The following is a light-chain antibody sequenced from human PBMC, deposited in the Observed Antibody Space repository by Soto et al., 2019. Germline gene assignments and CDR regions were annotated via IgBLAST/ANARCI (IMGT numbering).Light chain of an antibody. J-gene: IGKJ1*01. V-gene: IGKV3-20*01. CDR1: QSVSSSY. CDR2: GAS. Sequence: EIVLTQSPGTLSLSPGERATLSCRASQSVSSSYLAWYQQKPGQAPRLLIYGASSRATGIPDRFSGSGSGTDFTLTISRLEPEDFAIYYCLQYSELRTFGQGSKLEIK. CDR3: LQYSELRT.